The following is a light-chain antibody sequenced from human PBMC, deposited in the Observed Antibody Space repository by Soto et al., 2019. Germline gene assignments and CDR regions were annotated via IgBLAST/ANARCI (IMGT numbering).Light chain of an antibody. CDR1: ESVTNY. Sequence: EIVLTQSPATLSLSPVERGTLSGMASESVTNYLAWYQQKPGQAPRLLVYDVSNRATGIPARFSGGGSGTDFTLTISNLEPEDFAVYYCQQRSDWPWTFGQGTKVDIK. CDR3: QQRSDWPWT. V-gene: IGKV3-11*01. CDR2: DVS. J-gene: IGKJ1*01.